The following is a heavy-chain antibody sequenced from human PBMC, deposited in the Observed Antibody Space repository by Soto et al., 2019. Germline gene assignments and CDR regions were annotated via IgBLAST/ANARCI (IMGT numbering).Heavy chain of an antibody. CDR2: INHSGST. J-gene: IGHJ4*02. CDR1: GGSFSGYY. Sequence: QVQLQQWGAGLLKPSETLSLTCAVYGGSFSGYYWSWIRQPPGKGLEWIGEINHSGSTNYNPSLNSRTTISVDTSKNQSSLKLSSVTAADTAVYSCARVGKQPPDYWGQGTLVTVSS. D-gene: IGHD6-13*01. CDR3: ARVGKQPPDY. V-gene: IGHV4-34*01.